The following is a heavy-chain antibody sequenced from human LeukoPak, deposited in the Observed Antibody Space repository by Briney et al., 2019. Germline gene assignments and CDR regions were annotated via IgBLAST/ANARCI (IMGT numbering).Heavy chain of an antibody. V-gene: IGHV3-30-3*01. CDR2: IPDDGSSE. CDR1: GFTFSTSA. D-gene: IGHD5-24*01. Sequence: GGSLRLSCAASGFTFSTSAIPWVRQAPGKGLEWVAVIPDDGSSEHSAESVRGRFTISRDNSKNPVYLQMNSLKTDDTAVYYCARDPRTMEMATLDYWGQGILVTVSS. J-gene: IGHJ4*02. CDR3: ARDPRTMEMATLDY.